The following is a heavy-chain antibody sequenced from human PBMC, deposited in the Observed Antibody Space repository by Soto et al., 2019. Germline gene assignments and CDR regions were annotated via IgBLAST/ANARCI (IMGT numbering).Heavy chain of an antibody. Sequence: ASVKVSCKASGYTFTGYYMHWARQAPGQGLEWMGWINPNSGGTNYAQKFQGWVTMTRDTSISTAYMELSRLRSDDTAVYYCAREYSSSSYYYYMDVWGKGTTVTVSS. CDR3: AREYSSSSYYYYMDV. CDR2: INPNSGGT. V-gene: IGHV1-2*04. D-gene: IGHD6-6*01. CDR1: GYTFTGYY. J-gene: IGHJ6*03.